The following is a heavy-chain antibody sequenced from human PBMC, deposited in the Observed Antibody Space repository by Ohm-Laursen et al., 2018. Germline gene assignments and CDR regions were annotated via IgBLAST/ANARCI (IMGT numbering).Heavy chain of an antibody. CDR2: ISGNGDST. Sequence: GSLRLSCAASGFTFGTYGMSWVRQAPGKGLEWVSAISGNGDSTYYADSVRDRFIISRDNSKNTLYLQMSSLRAEDTAIYYCHKYDYDDYDIDYWGQGTLVTVSS. CDR1: GFTFGTYG. J-gene: IGHJ4*02. D-gene: IGHD4-17*01. CDR3: HKYDYDDYDIDY. V-gene: IGHV3-23*01.